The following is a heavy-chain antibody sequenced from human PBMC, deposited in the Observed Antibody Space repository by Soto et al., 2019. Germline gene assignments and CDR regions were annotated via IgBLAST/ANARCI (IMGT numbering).Heavy chain of an antibody. Sequence: PSETLSLTCTVSGGSVSSGSYYWSWIRQPPGKGLEWIGYIYYSGSTNYNPSLKSRVTISVDTSKNQFSLKLSSVTAADTAVYYCARYWGIYCISTSCGPRLHYYYYGMDVWGQGTTVTVSS. J-gene: IGHJ6*02. CDR1: GGSVSSGSYY. D-gene: IGHD2-2*01. CDR2: IYYSGST. CDR3: ARYWGIYCISTSCGPRLHYYYYGMDV. V-gene: IGHV4-61*01.